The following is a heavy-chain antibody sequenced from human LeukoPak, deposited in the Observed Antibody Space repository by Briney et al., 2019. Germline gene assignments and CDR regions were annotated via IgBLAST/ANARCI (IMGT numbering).Heavy chain of an antibody. Sequence: SSVKVSCTASGYTFTSYGISWVRQAPGQGLEWMGWISAYNGNTNYAQKLQGRVTMTTDTSTSTAYMELRSLRSDGTAVYYCARDRMYSSGWHEAIQDYWGQGTLVTVSS. CDR2: ISAYNGNT. CDR3: ARDRMYSSGWHEAIQDY. J-gene: IGHJ4*02. V-gene: IGHV1-18*01. D-gene: IGHD6-19*01. CDR1: GYTFTSYG.